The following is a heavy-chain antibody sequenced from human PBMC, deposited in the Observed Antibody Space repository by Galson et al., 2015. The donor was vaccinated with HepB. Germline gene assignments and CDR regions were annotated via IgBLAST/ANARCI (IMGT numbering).Heavy chain of an antibody. V-gene: IGHV3-30*02. J-gene: IGHJ6*02. CDR2: IRYDGSNK. D-gene: IGHD6-13*01. CDR1: GFTFSSYG. CDR3: AKDLAAGTGQYYYYGMDV. Sequence: SLRLSCAASGFTFSSYGMHWVRQAPGKGLEWVAFIRYDGSNKYYADSVKGRFTISRDNSKNTLYLQMNSLRAEDTAVYYCAKDLAAGTGQYYYYGMDVWGQGTTVTVSS.